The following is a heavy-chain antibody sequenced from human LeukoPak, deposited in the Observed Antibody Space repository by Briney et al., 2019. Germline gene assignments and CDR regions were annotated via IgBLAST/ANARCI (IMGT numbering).Heavy chain of an antibody. V-gene: IGHV3-21*01. Sequence: GGSLRLSCAASGFTFSSYSMNWVRQAPGKGLEWVSFISSGSDYIYYADSVKDRFTISRDNAKNSLYLQMNSPRAEDTAVYYCARDFSRVPDYWGQGTLVTVSS. D-gene: IGHD2-2*01. CDR2: ISSGSDYI. CDR3: ARDFSRVPDY. CDR1: GFTFSSYS. J-gene: IGHJ4*02.